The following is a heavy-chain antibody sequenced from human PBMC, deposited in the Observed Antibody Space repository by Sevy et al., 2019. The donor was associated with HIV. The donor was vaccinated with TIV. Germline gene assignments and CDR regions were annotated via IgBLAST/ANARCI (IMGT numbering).Heavy chain of an antibody. V-gene: IGHV3-23*01. D-gene: IGHD3-22*01. CDR1: GFTFSSYA. CDR3: ARPNEPAYYYDSSGVDY. J-gene: IGHJ4*02. CDR2: ISGSGGST. Sequence: GGSLRLSCAASGFTFSSYAMSWVRQAPGKGLEWVSAISGSGGSTYYADSVKGRFTISRDNSKNTVYLQMNSLRAEDTAVDDCARPNEPAYYYDSSGVDYWGQGTLVTVSS.